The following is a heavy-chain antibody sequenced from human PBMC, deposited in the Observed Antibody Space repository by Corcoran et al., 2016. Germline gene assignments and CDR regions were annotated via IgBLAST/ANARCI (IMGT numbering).Heavy chain of an antibody. CDR3: ARYPGSSGWYYYYYGMDV. CDR2: ISAYNGNT. V-gene: IGHV1-18*01. Sequence: QVQLVQSGAAVKKPGASVKVSCKASGYTFTSYGISWVRQAPGQGLEWMGWISAYNGNTTYAQKLQGRVTMTTNTSTSTAYMELRSLSSDDTAVYDCARYPGSSGWYYYYYGMDVWGQGTTVTVSS. D-gene: IGHD6-25*01. J-gene: IGHJ6*02. CDR1: GYTFTSYG.